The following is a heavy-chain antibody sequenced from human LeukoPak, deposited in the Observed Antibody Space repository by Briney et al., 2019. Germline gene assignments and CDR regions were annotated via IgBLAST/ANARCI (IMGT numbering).Heavy chain of an antibody. D-gene: IGHD3-16*01. CDR3: ARGMSNFGYVMDV. V-gene: IGHV1-46*01. CDR2: ISPNGGSA. Sequence: ASVKVSCKASGYTFTSYYVHWVRQAPGQGLEWKGIISPNGGSAGYAPNFQGRLTLTRDTSTSTVYMDLSSLRSEDTAVYYCARGMSNFGYVMDVWGKGTTVTISS. J-gene: IGHJ6*03. CDR1: GYTFTSYY.